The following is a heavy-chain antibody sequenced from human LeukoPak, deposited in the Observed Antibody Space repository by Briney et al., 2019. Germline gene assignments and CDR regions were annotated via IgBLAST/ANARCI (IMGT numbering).Heavy chain of an antibody. J-gene: IGHJ4*02. CDR1: GFTVGSYW. D-gene: IGHD3-9*01. V-gene: IGHV3-7*04. CDR3: ARATGYFNFDF. CDR2: IKEDGSEK. Sequence: GGSLRLSCAASGFTVGSYWMTWVRQPPGEGLEWVAYIKEDGSEKNYVDSMKGRFTLSRDNAKNSLYLQLNSLRAEDTAVYYCARATGYFNFDFWGQGTLVTVSS.